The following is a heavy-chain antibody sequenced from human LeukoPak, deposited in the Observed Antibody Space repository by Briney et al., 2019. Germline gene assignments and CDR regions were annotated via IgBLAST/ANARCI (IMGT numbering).Heavy chain of an antibody. CDR2: ISYDGFNK. CDR1: GFTFSSYG. D-gene: IGHD3-16*01. Sequence: PGRSLRLSCAASGFTFSSYGMQWVRQAPGQGLEWVAVISYDGFNKYYGDSVKGRFTISRDNSKNTLYLQMDSLRAEDTAVYYCVKEGRVTDYYFDYWGQGTLVTVSS. V-gene: IGHV3-30*18. J-gene: IGHJ4*02. CDR3: VKEGRVTDYYFDY.